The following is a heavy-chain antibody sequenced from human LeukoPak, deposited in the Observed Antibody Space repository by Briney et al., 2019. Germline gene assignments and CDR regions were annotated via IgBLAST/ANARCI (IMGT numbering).Heavy chain of an antibody. Sequence: GGSLRLSCAASGFTFSDYYMSWIRQAPGKGLEWVSYISSSGSTICYADSVKGRFTISRDNAKNSLYLQMNSLRAEDTAVYYCARDVVFSSSSSDAFDIWGQGTMVTVSS. CDR1: GFTFSDYY. J-gene: IGHJ3*02. V-gene: IGHV3-11*01. D-gene: IGHD6-6*01. CDR3: ARDVVFSSSSSDAFDI. CDR2: ISSSGSTI.